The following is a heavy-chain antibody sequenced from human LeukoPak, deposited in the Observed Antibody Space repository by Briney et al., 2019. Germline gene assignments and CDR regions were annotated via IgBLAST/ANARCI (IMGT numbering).Heavy chain of an antibody. Sequence: VRSLRLSGAATEFTFSSDGLHWVGQRPGNGMEWVAGIWYDGSNKYYADSVKGRFTISRDNSKNTLYLQMNSLRAEDTAVYYCARAYARHLDYWGQGTLVTVSS. CDR2: IWYDGSNK. V-gene: IGHV3-33*01. CDR3: ARAYARHLDY. J-gene: IGHJ4*02. CDR1: EFTFSSDG. D-gene: IGHD2-8*01.